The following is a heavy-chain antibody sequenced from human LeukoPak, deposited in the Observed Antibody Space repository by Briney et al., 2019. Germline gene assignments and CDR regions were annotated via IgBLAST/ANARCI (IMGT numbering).Heavy chain of an antibody. Sequence: SETLSLTCAVYGGSFSGYYWSWIRQPPGKGLEWIGEINHSGSTNYNPSLKSRVTISVDTSKNQFSLKLSSVTAADTAVYYCARDFLYSSSSAYFDYWGQGTLVTVSS. CDR1: GGSFSGYY. J-gene: IGHJ4*02. CDR3: ARDFLYSSSSAYFDY. CDR2: INHSGST. D-gene: IGHD6-6*01. V-gene: IGHV4-34*01.